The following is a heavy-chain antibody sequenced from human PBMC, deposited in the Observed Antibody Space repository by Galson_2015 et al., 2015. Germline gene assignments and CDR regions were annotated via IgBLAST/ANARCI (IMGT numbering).Heavy chain of an antibody. CDR3: ARSGSGTSRDY. D-gene: IGHD6-19*01. V-gene: IGHV3-7*01. CDR1: GFTFSNYW. Sequence: SLRLSCAASGFTFSNYWMGWVRQAPGKGLERVASIQQDGNEKNYADSVKGRFTMSRDNAKNALYLQMNSLRVEDTAVYYCARSGSGTSRDYWGQGTLVTVSS. J-gene: IGHJ4*02. CDR2: IQQDGNEK.